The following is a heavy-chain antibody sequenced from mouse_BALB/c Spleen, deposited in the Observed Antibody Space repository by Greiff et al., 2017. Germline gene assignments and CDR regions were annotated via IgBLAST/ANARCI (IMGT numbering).Heavy chain of an antibody. Sequence: VQLQQSGPELVKPGASVKISCKASGYSFTGYYMHWVKQSHVKSLEWIGRINPYNGATSYNQNFKDKASLTVDKSSSTAYMELHSLTSEDSAVYYCARLGAIYYDYDDAMDYWGQGTSVTVSS. J-gene: IGHJ4*01. CDR2: INPYNGAT. CDR1: GYSFTGYY. CDR3: ARLGAIYYDYDDAMDY. V-gene: IGHV1-31*01. D-gene: IGHD2-4*01.